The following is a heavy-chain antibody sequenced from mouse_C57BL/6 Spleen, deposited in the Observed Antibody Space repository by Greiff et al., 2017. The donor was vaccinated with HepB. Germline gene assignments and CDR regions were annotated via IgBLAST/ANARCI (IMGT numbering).Heavy chain of an antibody. CDR2: INPSTGGT. CDR3: AREGFRLKAMDY. J-gene: IGHJ4*01. CDR1: GYSFTGYY. V-gene: IGHV1-42*01. Sequence: VQLKESGPELVKPGASVKISCKASGYSFTGYYMNWVKQSPEKSLEWIGEINPSTGGTTYNQKFKAKATLTVDKSSSTAYMQLKSLTSEDSAVYYCAREGFRLKAMDYWGQGTSVTVSS.